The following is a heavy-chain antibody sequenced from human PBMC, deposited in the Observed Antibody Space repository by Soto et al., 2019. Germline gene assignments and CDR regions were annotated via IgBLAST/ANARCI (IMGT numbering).Heavy chain of an antibody. D-gene: IGHD2-15*01. Sequence: GGSLRLSCAASGFTVSSNYMSWVRQAPGKGLEWVSVIYSGGSTYYADSVKGRFTISRDNSKNTLYLQMNSLRAEDTAVYYCARDLPGYCSGGSCSSVDYWGQGTLVTVSS. CDR3: ARDLPGYCSGGSCSSVDY. CDR1: GFTVSSNY. V-gene: IGHV3-66*01. J-gene: IGHJ4*02. CDR2: IYSGGST.